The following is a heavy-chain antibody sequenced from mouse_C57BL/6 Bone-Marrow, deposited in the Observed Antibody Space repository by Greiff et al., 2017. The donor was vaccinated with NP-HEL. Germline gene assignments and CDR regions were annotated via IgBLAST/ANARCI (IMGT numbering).Heavy chain of an antibody. D-gene: IGHD1-1*01. CDR1: GFSFTGYS. CDR2: INPYNGDT. V-gene: IGHV1-20*01. Sequence: EVHLVESGPELVKPGDSVKLSCKASGFSFTGYSMTWVMQSHGKSLEWIARINPYNGDTFYLQTFKGKATLTVDKSSSTAHMELRSLTSEDSAVYYCAIPIYFHDFDYWGQGTTLTVSS. J-gene: IGHJ2*01. CDR3: AIPIYFHDFDY.